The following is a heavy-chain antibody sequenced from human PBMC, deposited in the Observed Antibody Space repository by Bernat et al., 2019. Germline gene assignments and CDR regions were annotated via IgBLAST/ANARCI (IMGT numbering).Heavy chain of an antibody. CDR1: GGSISSSSYY. J-gene: IGHJ4*02. D-gene: IGHD1-26*01. CDR3: ARPLGNLGY. V-gene: IGHV4-39*01. Sequence: QLQLQESGPGLVKPSETLSRTCTVSGGSISSSSYYWGWIRQPPGKGLEWIGSIYYSGSTYYNPSLTSRVTISVATSKNQFSLKLSSVTAADTAVYYCARPLGNLGYWGQGTLVTVSS. CDR2: IYYSGST.